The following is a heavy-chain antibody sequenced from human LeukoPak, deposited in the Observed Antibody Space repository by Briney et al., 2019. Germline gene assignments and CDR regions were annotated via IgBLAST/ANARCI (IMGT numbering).Heavy chain of an antibody. CDR3: ARGGGTERTFQWGAFDF. J-gene: IGHJ3*01. V-gene: IGHV4-59*01. D-gene: IGHD1-26*01. CDR2: IHYSGTT. Sequence: PSETLSLTCTVSRASMSSFFWSWIRQSPGKGLEWIGHIHYSGTTKYNPSITSRVTLSMDTSKNQVSLILSSVTAADTAVYYCARGGGTERTFQWGAFDFWGHGSMVIVSA. CDR1: RASMSSFF.